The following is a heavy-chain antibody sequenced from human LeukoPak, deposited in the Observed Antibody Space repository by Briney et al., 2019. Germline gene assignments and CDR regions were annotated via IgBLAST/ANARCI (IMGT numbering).Heavy chain of an antibody. D-gene: IGHD3-22*01. J-gene: IGHJ4*02. CDR3: TTDRGIGYYDSPGAFDY. CDR2: IKSKTDGGTT. Sequence: GGSLRLSCAASRFTFSNAWMTWVRQAPGKGLEWVGRIKSKTDGGTTDYAAPVKGRFTISRDDSKNTLYLQMNSLKTEDTAVYYCTTDRGIGYYDSPGAFDYWGQGTLVTVSS. CDR1: RFTFSNAW. V-gene: IGHV3-15*01.